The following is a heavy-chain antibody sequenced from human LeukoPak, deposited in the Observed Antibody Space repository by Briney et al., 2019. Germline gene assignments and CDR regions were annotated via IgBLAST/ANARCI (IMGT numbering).Heavy chain of an antibody. Sequence: SETLSLTCTVSGGSINSYYWSWIRQPPGKGLEWIGYIYYSGSTNYNPSLKSRVTISIDTPKNQFSLKLSSVTAADTAVYYCARVGPFRFAPWGQGTLVTVSS. D-gene: IGHD2/OR15-2a*01. CDR3: ARVGPFRFAP. CDR1: GGSINSYY. V-gene: IGHV4-59*13. CDR2: IYYSGST. J-gene: IGHJ5*02.